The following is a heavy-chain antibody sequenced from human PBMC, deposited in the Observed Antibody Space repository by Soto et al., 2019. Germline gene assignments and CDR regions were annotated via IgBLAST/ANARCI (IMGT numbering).Heavy chain of an antibody. V-gene: IGHV4-59*01. CDR2: TYFNGST. Sequence: QLQLQESGPGLVKPSETLSLSCIVSGGSISHYPWSWIRQSPGMGLQWIGYTYFNGSTKYNPSLRSRVSISVDMSKNRLSLTLTSVTAADTAVYYCARSFYPWGQGTLVTVSS. CDR1: GGSISHYP. CDR3: ARSFYP. J-gene: IGHJ5*02.